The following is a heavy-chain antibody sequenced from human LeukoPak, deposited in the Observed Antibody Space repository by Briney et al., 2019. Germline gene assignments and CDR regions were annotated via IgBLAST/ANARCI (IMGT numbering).Heavy chain of an antibody. D-gene: IGHD6-19*01. CDR2: PRSKANNYAT. CDR1: GFTFSGSA. CDR3: TRREQWLGHRYFDV. V-gene: IGHV3-73*01. J-gene: IGHJ2*01. Sequence: WGSLRLSCAASGFTFSGSAIHWVRQASGKGLEWVGRPRSKANNYATTYAESVKGRFTISRDDSKNTAYLQINSLETDDTAMYYCTRREQWLGHRYFDVWGRGALVTVPS.